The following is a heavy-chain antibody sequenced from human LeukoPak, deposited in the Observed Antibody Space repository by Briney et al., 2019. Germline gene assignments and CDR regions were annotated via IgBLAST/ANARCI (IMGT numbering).Heavy chain of an antibody. V-gene: IGHV4-31*03. Sequence: PSQTLSLTCTVSGGSISSGGYYWSWIRQHPGKGLEWIGYIYYSGSTYYSPSLKSRVTISVDTSKNQFSLKLSSVTAADTAVYYCARGSNVVNYYDSKAIGAFDIWGQGTMVTVSS. CDR1: GGSISSGGYY. D-gene: IGHD3-22*01. J-gene: IGHJ3*02. CDR3: ARGSNVVNYYDSKAIGAFDI. CDR2: IYYSGST.